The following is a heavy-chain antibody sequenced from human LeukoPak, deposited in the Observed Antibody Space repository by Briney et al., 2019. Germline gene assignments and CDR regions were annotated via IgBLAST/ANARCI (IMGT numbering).Heavy chain of an antibody. CDR1: GFIVNNNY. CDR2: IYSGGTT. Sequence: PGGSLRLSCAASGFIVNNNYMTWVRQAPGKGLEWVSVIYSGGTTYYADSVKGRFTISRDNSNNIVYFQMDNLRVEDTAVYYCARGRPGGNYYYMDVWGKGTTVTVS. D-gene: IGHD3-10*01. CDR3: ARGRPGGNYYYMDV. V-gene: IGHV3-53*01. J-gene: IGHJ6*03.